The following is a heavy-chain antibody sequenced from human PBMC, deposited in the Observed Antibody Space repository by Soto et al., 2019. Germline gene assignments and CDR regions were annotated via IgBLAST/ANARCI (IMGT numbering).Heavy chain of an antibody. J-gene: IGHJ4*02. CDR2: IYSAGST. D-gene: IGHD1-26*01. Sequence: EVQLVESGGGLVQPGGSLRLSCAASGFTVSNHYMSWDRQAPGKGLEWVSLIYSAGSTYYADSVKGRFTISRDNSKNTLYLQMTSLRAEDTAVYYCAGNSHKVYWGQGTLVTVSS. CDR3: AGNSHKVY. V-gene: IGHV3-66*01. CDR1: GFTVSNHY.